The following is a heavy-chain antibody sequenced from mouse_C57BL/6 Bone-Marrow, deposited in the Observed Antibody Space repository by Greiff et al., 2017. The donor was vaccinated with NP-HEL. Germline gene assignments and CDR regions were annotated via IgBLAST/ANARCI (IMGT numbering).Heavy chain of an antibody. V-gene: IGHV1-64*01. Sequence: QVQLQQPGAELVKPGASVKLSCKASGYTFTSYWMHWVKQRPGQGLEWIGMIHPNSGSTNYNEKFKSKATLTVDKSSSTAYMQLSSLTSEDSAVYYCARLPLYDGYSYFDYWGQGTTRTVSS. J-gene: IGHJ2*01. CDR1: GYTFTSYW. CDR3: ARLPLYDGYSYFDY. CDR2: IHPNSGST. D-gene: IGHD2-3*01.